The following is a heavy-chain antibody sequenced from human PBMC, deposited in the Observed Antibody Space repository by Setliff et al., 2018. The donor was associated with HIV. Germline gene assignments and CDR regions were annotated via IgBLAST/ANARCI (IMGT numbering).Heavy chain of an antibody. CDR1: GFTFSSYA. J-gene: IGHJ5*02. CDR3: AKDSSTTVTPNWFDP. D-gene: IGHD4-17*01. V-gene: IGHV3-23*01. Sequence: PGGSLRLSCAASGFTFSSYAMSWVRQAPGKGLEWVSAISGSGDSTYYADSVKGRFTIFRDNSKNTLYLQMNSLRVEDTAVYYCAKDSSTTVTPNWFDPWGQGTLVTVSS. CDR2: ISGSGDST.